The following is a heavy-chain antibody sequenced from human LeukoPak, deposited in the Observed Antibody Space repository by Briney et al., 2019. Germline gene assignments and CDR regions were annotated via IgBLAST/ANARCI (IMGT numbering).Heavy chain of an antibody. Sequence: SETLSLTCTVSGGSISSYYWSCVRQPPGKGMEWIGYIYYSGSTNYNPSLKSRVTISVDTSKNQFSLKVSSVTAADTAVYYCARDRWLGYWGQGTLVTVSS. J-gene: IGHJ4*02. D-gene: IGHD5-18*01. CDR3: ARDRWLGY. V-gene: IGHV4-59*01. CDR1: GGSISSYY. CDR2: IYYSGST.